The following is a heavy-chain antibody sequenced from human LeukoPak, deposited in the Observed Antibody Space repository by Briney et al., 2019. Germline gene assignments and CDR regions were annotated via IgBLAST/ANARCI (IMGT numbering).Heavy chain of an antibody. J-gene: IGHJ3*02. V-gene: IGHV3-43D*04. CDR2: ISWTGDST. CDR3: AKTRAVWDSDAFDI. D-gene: IGHD3-16*01. Sequence: GGSLRLSCTASGFTFENYAMHWVRQAPGKGLEWVSLISWTGDSTYYADSVKGRFTISRDNSKNSLYLQMNSLRAEDTAVYYCAKTRAVWDSDAFDIWGQGTMVIVSS. CDR1: GFTFENYA.